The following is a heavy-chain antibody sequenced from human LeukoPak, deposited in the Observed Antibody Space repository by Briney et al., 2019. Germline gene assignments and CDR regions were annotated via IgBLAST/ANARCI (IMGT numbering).Heavy chain of an antibody. CDR2: IWFDGSDK. J-gene: IGHJ4*02. V-gene: IGHV3-33*01. D-gene: IGHD5-12*01. CDR1: GFTFSSYG. CDR3: ARDGYSGYDFYFDY. Sequence: GGSLRLSCAASGFTFSSYGMHWVRQAPGKGLEWVAVIWFDGSDKYYADSVKGRFTISRDNSKNTLYLQMNSLRAEDTAVYYCARDGYSGYDFYFDYLGQGSLVTVSS.